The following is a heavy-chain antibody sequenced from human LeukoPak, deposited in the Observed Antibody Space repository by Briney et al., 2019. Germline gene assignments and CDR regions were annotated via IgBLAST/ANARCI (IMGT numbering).Heavy chain of an antibody. J-gene: IGHJ4*02. V-gene: IGHV3-33*06. Sequence: GGSLRLSCAASEFTFSRYGMHWVRQAPGKGLEWVAVIWYDGSKKYYADSVKGRFTISRDNSKNTLYLQMNSLRAEDTAVYYCAKVLSGSYDLDYWGQGTLVTVSS. D-gene: IGHD1-26*01. CDR1: EFTFSRYG. CDR3: AKVLSGSYDLDY. CDR2: IWYDGSKK.